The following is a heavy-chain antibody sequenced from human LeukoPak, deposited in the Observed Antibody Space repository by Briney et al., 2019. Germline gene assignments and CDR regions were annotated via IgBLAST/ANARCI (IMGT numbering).Heavy chain of an antibody. J-gene: IGHJ3*02. Sequence: ASVRVSCTAAGYTFASYGISWVRQAPGQGLEWMGWITPYNGHTNHAKKLQGTVTMTPDTSTRTVYLQLRSLRSADTPAYYCARDNADYVAFDIWGQGTMVTVSS. V-gene: IGHV1-18*01. CDR2: ITPYNGHT. D-gene: IGHD4-17*01. CDR3: ARDNADYVAFDI. CDR1: GYTFASYG.